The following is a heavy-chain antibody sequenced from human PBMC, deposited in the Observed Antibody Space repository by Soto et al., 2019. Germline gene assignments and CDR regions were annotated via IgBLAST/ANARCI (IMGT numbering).Heavy chain of an antibody. CDR2: TYYRSKWYN. CDR3: ARDHGTYCSGGSCYSGWFGP. Sequence: SQTLSLTCVVSGDSVSSNSAAWNWFRQSPSRGLEWLGRTYYRSKWYNDYAVSVKSRITINPDTSKNQFSLQLNSVTPEDTAVYYCARDHGTYCSGGSCYSGWFGPWGQGTLVTVSS. J-gene: IGHJ5*02. D-gene: IGHD2-15*01. CDR1: GDSVSSNSAA. V-gene: IGHV6-1*01.